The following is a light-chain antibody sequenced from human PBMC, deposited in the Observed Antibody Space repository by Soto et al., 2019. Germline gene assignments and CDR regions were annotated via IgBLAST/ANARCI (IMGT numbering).Light chain of an antibody. CDR1: QSVSNNY. J-gene: IGKJ2*01. V-gene: IGKV3-20*01. Sequence: EVVLTQSPGTLSLSPGERATLSCRASQSVSNNYFGWYQQKPGQPPKLLIFGSSDRATGIPDRFSGSGSGTDFTLTISSLEPEDFAVYYCQQYGSSPPYTFGQGTKLEIK. CDR3: QQYGSSPPYT. CDR2: GSS.